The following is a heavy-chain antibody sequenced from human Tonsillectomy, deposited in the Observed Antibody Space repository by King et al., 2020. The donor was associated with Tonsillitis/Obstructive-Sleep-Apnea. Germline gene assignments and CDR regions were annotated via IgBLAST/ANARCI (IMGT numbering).Heavy chain of an antibody. CDR3: AREDGPSPDAFDI. Sequence: HVQLQQWGAGLLKPSETLSLTCAVYVGSFSGHYWSWIRQPPGKGLEWIGEINHSGSTNHNPSLKSRVTISVDTSKNQFSLKLRSVTAADTAVYYCAREDGPSPDAFDIWGQGTMVTVSS. CDR1: VGSFSGHY. V-gene: IGHV4-34*01. J-gene: IGHJ3*02. D-gene: IGHD5-24*01. CDR2: INHSGST.